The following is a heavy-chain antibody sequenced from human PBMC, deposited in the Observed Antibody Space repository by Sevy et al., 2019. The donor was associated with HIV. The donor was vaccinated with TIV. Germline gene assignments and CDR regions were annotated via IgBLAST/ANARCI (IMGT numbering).Heavy chain of an antibody. CDR2: MSSSITYT. D-gene: IGHD4-17*01. CDR3: ARDLPSAVTLPFYYYGLHV. Sequence: GGSLRLSCEASGFSFSDYTMTWVRQAPGKGLEWVSSMSSSITYTYYADSLKGRFTISRDNAKSSLYLQMNSLRAEDTGVYYCARDLPSAVTLPFYYYGLHVWGQGTTVTVSS. V-gene: IGHV3-21*03. J-gene: IGHJ6*02. CDR1: GFSFSDYT.